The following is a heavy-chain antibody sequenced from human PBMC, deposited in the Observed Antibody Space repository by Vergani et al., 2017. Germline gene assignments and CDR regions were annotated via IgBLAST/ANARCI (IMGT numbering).Heavy chain of an antibody. D-gene: IGHD3-22*01. CDR2: ISGSGGST. V-gene: IGHV3-23*01. CDR3: AKWDSSGYPYYYYYYMDV. Sequence: EVQLLESGGGLVQPGGSLRLSCAASGFTFSSYAMSWVRQAPGKGLEWVSGISGSGGSTYYADSVKGRFTISRDNSKNTLYLQMNSLRAEDTAVYYCAKWDSSGYPYYYYYYMDVWGKGTTVTVSS. J-gene: IGHJ6*03. CDR1: GFTFSSYA.